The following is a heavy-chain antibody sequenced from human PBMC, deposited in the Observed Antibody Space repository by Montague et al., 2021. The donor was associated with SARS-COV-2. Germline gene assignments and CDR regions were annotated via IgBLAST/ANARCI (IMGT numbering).Heavy chain of an antibody. J-gene: IGHJ4*02. CDR1: GDSIMTTDC. Sequence: SETLSLTCAVSGDSIMTTDCWSWVRQPPGKGLEWIGEIYQGASTNYNPSLKSRVTMSVDRSKNQFSLELYSVTAADTALYYFVRAGGFHNRPPVWGQGALVIVSS. D-gene: IGHD4-23*01. V-gene: IGHV4-4*02. CDR2: IYQGAST. CDR3: VRAGGFHNRPPV.